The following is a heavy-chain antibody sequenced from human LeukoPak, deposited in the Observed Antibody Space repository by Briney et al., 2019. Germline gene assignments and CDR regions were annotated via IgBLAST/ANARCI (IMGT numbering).Heavy chain of an antibody. Sequence: SETLSLTCTVSGGSISSYYWSWIRQPPGKGLEWIGYIYYSGSTDYNPSLKGRVTISVDTSKNQFSLKLTSVTAADTAVYYCARAWRKSGAKWFDPWGQGTLVTVSS. V-gene: IGHV4-59*01. D-gene: IGHD1-14*01. CDR2: IYYSGST. CDR3: ARAWRKSGAKWFDP. J-gene: IGHJ5*02. CDR1: GGSISSYY.